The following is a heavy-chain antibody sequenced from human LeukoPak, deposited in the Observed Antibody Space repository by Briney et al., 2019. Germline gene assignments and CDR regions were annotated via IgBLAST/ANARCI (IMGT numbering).Heavy chain of an antibody. Sequence: ASVKVSCKASGYTFTSYGISWVRQAPGQGLEWIGWISAYNGNTNYAQKLQGRVTMITDTSTSTAYMELRSLRSDDTAVYYCARDVMITFGGVIARGAFDIWGQGTMVTVSS. V-gene: IGHV1-18*01. CDR3: ARDVMITFGGVIARGAFDI. J-gene: IGHJ3*02. CDR1: GYTFTSYG. D-gene: IGHD3-16*02. CDR2: ISAYNGNT.